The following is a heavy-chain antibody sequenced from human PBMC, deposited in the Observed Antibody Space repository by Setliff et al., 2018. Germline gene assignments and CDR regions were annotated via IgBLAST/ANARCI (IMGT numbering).Heavy chain of an antibody. CDR1: GGSISSGSHY. D-gene: IGHD3-3*01. V-gene: IGHV4-61*02. CDR2: IYASGST. J-gene: IGHJ4*02. CDR3: RFWSGYYKNDY. Sequence: PSETLSLTCTVSGGSISSGSHYRSWIRQPAGKGLEWIGRIYASGSTNYNPSLKSRVTISVDMSKNQFSLKLSSVTAADTAVYYCRFWSGYYKNDYWGQGTLVTVSS.